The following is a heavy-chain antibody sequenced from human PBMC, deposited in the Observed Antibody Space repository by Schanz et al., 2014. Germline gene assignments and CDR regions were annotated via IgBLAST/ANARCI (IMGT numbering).Heavy chain of an antibody. CDR2: FDPEDVET. CDR1: GYTLTDLS. CDR3: ATDHIAAAGSQYFYYYGMGV. J-gene: IGHJ6*02. V-gene: IGHV1-24*01. Sequence: QVQLVQSGAEVKKPGASVKVSCKVSGYTLTDLSMHWVRQAPGKGLEWMGGFDPEDVETIYAQKFQGRVTMTEDTSTDTASMELSSLRSEDTAVYYCATDHIAAAGSQYFYYYGMGVWGQGTTVTVSS. D-gene: IGHD6-13*01.